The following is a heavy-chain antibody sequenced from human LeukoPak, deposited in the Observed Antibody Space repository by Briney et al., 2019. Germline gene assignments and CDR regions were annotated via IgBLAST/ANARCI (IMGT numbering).Heavy chain of an antibody. CDR1: GFSLSTRKMR. CDR3: ARSTYCGGDCPFDY. D-gene: IGHD2-21*02. CDR2: IDWDDDK. V-gene: IGHV2-70*04. Sequence: SGPALVKPTQTLTLTCTFSGFSLSTRKMRVSLIRQPPGKALEWLARIDWDDDKFYSTSLKTRLTISKDTSKNQVVLTTTNMDPVDTATYFCARSTYCGGDCPFDYWGQGTLVTVSS. J-gene: IGHJ4*02.